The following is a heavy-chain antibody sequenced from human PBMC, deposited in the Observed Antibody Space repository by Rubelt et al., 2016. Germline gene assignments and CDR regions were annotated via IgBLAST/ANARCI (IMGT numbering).Heavy chain of an antibody. Sequence: GGGLVQPGGSLRLSCAASGFTVSSNYMSWVRQAPGKGLEWVSLIYSGGATYYADSVKGRFTISRDNSENTLYLQMNNLGAEDTAVYYCARGDASDYWGQGTLVTVSS. CDR3: ARGDASDY. V-gene: IGHV3-66*01. J-gene: IGHJ4*02. CDR2: IYSGGAT. CDR1: GFTVSSNY.